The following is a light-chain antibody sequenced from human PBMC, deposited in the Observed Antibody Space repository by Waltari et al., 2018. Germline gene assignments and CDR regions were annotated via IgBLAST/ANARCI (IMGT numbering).Light chain of an antibody. Sequence: QSVLTQPPSVSGAPGQRVTISCTGSGSNIGAGYDVHWYQQVPRAAPKLLIYGSSSRPLGVPDRFFGSMSGTSASLAITGLQAEDEAVYYCQSYDTTLSVVFGGGTKLTVL. J-gene: IGLJ3*02. CDR3: QSYDTTLSVV. CDR1: GSNIGAGYD. CDR2: GSS. V-gene: IGLV1-40*01.